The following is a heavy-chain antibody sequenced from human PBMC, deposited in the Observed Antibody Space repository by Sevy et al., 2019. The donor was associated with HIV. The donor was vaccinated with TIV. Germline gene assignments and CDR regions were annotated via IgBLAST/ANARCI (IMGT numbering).Heavy chain of an antibody. CDR2: IRYDGSNK. CDR3: ATRWTPGY. D-gene: IGHD1-1*01. J-gene: IGHJ4*02. V-gene: IGHV3-30*02. CDR1: GFTFSSYG. Sequence: GGSLRLSCAASGFTFSSYGMHWVRQAPGKGLGWVAFIRYDGSNKYYADSVKGRFTVSRDNSINTLYLQMNSLRGEETAVYYCATRWTPGYWGQGTLVTVSS.